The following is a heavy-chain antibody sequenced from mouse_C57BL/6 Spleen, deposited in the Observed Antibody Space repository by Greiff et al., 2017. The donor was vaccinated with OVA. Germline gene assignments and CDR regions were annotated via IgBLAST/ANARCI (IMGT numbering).Heavy chain of an antibody. J-gene: IGHJ4*01. CDR2: IDPEDGET. CDR1: GFNIKDYY. CDR3: AGYYYGSSYAMDY. D-gene: IGHD1-1*01. V-gene: IGHV14-2*01. Sequence: VQLQRSGAELVKPGASVKLSCTASGFNIKDYYMHWVKQRTEQGLEWIGRIDPEDGETKYAPKFQGKATITADPSSNTAYLQLSSLTSEDTAVYYCAGYYYGSSYAMDYWGQGTSVTVSS.